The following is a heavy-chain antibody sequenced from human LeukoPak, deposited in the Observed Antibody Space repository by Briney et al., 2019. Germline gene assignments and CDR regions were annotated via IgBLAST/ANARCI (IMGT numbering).Heavy chain of an antibody. CDR1: GFTFSSYG. D-gene: IGHD6-13*01. Sequence: GRSLRLSCAASGFTFSSYGMHWVRQAPGKGLEWVAVIWYDGSNKYYADSVKGRFTISRDNSKNTLCLQMNSLRAEDTAVYYCAKQEFSGFSSSAEWYFDYWGQGTLVTVSS. J-gene: IGHJ4*02. CDR3: AKQEFSGFSSSAEWYFDY. V-gene: IGHV3-33*06. CDR2: IWYDGSNK.